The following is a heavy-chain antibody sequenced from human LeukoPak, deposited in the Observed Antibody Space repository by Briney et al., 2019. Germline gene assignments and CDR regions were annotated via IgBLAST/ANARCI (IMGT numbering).Heavy chain of an antibody. CDR2: MFANGNA. Sequence: PSETLSLTCSVSGGPVSSFFWSWIRQPAGRELEWLGRMFANGNANYNPSLKSRISMSVDTSKSQFSLTLTSVTAADTAIYYCARDIVAASSDGFDVWGQGTTVIVSS. J-gene: IGHJ3*01. D-gene: IGHD2-21*01. CDR3: ARDIVAASSDGFDV. CDR1: GGPVSSFF. V-gene: IGHV4-4*07.